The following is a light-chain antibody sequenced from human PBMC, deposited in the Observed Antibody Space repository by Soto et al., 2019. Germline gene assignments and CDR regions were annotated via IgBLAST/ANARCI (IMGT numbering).Light chain of an antibody. V-gene: IGKV3-20*01. J-gene: IGKJ1*01. CDR3: QQYGSSPRT. CDR2: GAS. Sequence: PGERATLSCRASRSVSSSYLAWYQQKPGQAPRLLIYGASSRPTGIPDRFSGSGSGTDFTLTISRLEPEDFAVYYCQQYGSSPRTFGQGTKVDIK. CDR1: RSVSSSY.